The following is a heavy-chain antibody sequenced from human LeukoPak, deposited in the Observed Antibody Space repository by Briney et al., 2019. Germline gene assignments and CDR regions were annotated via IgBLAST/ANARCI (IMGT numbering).Heavy chain of an antibody. CDR2: IIPIFGTA. V-gene: IGHV1-69*06. CDR1: GGTFSSYA. J-gene: IGHJ4*02. CDR3: ARIPSGGRHQDY. Sequence: SVKVPCKASGGTFSSYAISWVRQAPGQGLEWMGRIIPIFGTANYAQKFQGRVTITADKSTSTAYTELSSLRSEDTAVYYCARIPSGGRHQDYWGQGTLVTVSS. D-gene: IGHD2-15*01.